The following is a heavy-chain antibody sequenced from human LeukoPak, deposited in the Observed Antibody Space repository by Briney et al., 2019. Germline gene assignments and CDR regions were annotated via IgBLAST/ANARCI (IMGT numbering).Heavy chain of an antibody. CDR3: ARGADYYGSGSYYSSYYMDV. V-gene: IGHV4-39*07. CDR2: IYYTGIT. Sequence: SETLSLTCIVSGDSISSRSYFWGWIRQPPGKGLEWIGSIYYTGITYYNPSLKSRVTMSVDTSKNQFSLKLSSVTAADTAVYYCARGADYYGSGSYYSSYYMDVWGKGTTVTISS. D-gene: IGHD3-10*01. CDR1: GDSISSRSYF. J-gene: IGHJ6*03.